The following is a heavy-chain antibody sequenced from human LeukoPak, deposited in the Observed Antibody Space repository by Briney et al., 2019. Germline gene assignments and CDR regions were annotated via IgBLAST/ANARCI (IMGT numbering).Heavy chain of an antibody. Sequence: GGSLRLSCAASGFTFSSCGMHWVRQAPGKGLEWVAVIWYDGSNKYYADSVKGRFTISRDNSKNTLYLQMNSLRAEDTAVYYCARDGYSSGWYPFGPWGQGTLVTVSS. V-gene: IGHV3-33*01. D-gene: IGHD6-19*01. CDR1: GFTFSSCG. J-gene: IGHJ5*02. CDR2: IWYDGSNK. CDR3: ARDGYSSGWYPFGP.